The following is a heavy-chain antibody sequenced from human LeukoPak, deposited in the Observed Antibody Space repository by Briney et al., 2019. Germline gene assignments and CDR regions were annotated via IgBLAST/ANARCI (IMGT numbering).Heavy chain of an antibody. CDR1: GFTFRSFE. J-gene: IGHJ4*02. CDR3: ARVNGWLN. V-gene: IGHV3-48*03. CDR2: ISSSGSTI. Sequence: PGGSLRLSCAASGFTFRSFEMNWVRQAPGKGLEWVSYISSSGSTIYYADSVKGRFTISRDYAKNTLSLQMNSLRAEDTAVYYCARVNGWLNWGQGTLVTVSS. D-gene: IGHD6-19*01.